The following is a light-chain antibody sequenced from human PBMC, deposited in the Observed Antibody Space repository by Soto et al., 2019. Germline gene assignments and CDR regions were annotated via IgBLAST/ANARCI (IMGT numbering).Light chain of an antibody. V-gene: IGLV2-8*01. CDR3: SSHAGSNSFYV. CDR2: EVT. CDR1: SSDVGRYNY. J-gene: IGLJ1*01. Sequence: LAQPPSASGSPGQSVTISCTGTSSDVGRYNYVSWYQQHPGKTPKLIIYEVTKRPSGVPDRFSASKSGNTASLTVSGLQAEDEADYYCSSHAGSNSFYVFGTGTKVTVL.